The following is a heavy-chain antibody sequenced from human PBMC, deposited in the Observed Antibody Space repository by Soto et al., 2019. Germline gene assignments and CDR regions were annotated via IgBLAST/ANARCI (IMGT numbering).Heavy chain of an antibody. J-gene: IGHJ4*02. V-gene: IGHV1-69*08. CDR1: GGTFSPYT. Sequence: QVQLVQSGAEVKQPGSSVKVSCKASGGTFSPYTVNWVRQAPGQGLEWMGRIIPFLGVTNYAQKFQARVTLTADTSTTTAYMELSGLRFEDTAVYYCARDWESTVSTWSFGAFWGRGTLVTVS. CDR2: IIPFLGVT. D-gene: IGHD3-10*01. CDR3: ARDWESTVSTWSFGAF.